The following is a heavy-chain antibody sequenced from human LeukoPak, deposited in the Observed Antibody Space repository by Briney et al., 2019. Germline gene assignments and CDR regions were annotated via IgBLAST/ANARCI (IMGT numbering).Heavy chain of an antibody. D-gene: IGHD1-26*01. CDR2: INPNSGGT. CDR3: ARGRPETSKPSGSYGMDV. CDR1: GYTFTGYY. J-gene: IGHJ6*04. Sequence: GASVKVSCKASGYTFTGYYMHWVRQAPGQGLEWMGWINPNSGGTNYAQKFQGRVTMTRDTSISTAYMELSRLRSDDTAVYYCARGRPETSKPSGSYGMDVWGKGTTVTISS. V-gene: IGHV1-2*02.